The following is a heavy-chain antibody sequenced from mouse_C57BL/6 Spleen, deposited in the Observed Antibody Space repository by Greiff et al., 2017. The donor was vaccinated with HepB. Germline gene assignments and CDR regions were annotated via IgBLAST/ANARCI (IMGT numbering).Heavy chain of an antibody. CDR1: GYTFTSYW. CDR2: INPSSGYT. V-gene: IGHV1-7*01. CDR3: ARITTVVAFDY. J-gene: IGHJ2*01. D-gene: IGHD1-1*01. Sequence: QVQLQQPGAELVKPGASVKLSCKASGYTFTSYWMHWVKQRPGQGLEWIGYINPSSGYTKYNQKFKDKATLTADKSSSTAYMQLSSLTYEDSAVYYCARITTVVAFDYWGQGTTLTVSS.